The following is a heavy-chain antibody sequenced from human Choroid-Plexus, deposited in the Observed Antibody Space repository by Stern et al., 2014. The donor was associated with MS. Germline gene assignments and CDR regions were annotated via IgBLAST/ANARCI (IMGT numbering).Heavy chain of an antibody. CDR1: GFTFGSCA. Sequence: VQLVESGGGVVKPGRPLRLSCVVSGFTFGSCAMHWVRQAPGKGLEWVAGVSYDGSNKYYADSVNGRFTISRDNSQNTLYMQMSSLRPEDTAVYYCAKDRQYLTYFFDHWGQGSLVTVSS. V-gene: IGHV3-30*18. CDR3: AKDRQYLTYFFDH. CDR2: VSYDGSNK. J-gene: IGHJ5*02. D-gene: IGHD2/OR15-2a*01.